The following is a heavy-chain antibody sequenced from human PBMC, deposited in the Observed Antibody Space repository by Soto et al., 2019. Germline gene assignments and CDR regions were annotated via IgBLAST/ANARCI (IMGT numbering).Heavy chain of an antibody. D-gene: IGHD2-2*01. CDR2: IKPDSGDT. Sequence: ASVKVSCKASRYTFTAYDIYWVRQAPGQGLEWMGWIKPDSGDTKYAQKYQGRVTMTRDTPISTAYMELNNLVSDDTALYYCARRSSTWLHKIKFDPWG. CDR1: RYTFTAYD. CDR3: ARRSSTWLHKIKFDP. J-gene: IGHJ5*02. V-gene: IGHV1-2*02.